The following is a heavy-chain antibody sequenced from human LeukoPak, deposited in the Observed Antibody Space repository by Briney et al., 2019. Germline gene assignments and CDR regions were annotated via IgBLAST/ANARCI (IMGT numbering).Heavy chain of an antibody. V-gene: IGHV4-59*08. CDR3: GSEHDPGTIDY. Sequence: SETLSLTCTVSGGSISSYYWSWIRQPPGKGLEWIGYIYYSGSTYYSGNTYYNPSLKSRVTISVDTSKNQFSLKLSSVTAADTAVYYCGSEHDPGTIDYWGQGTLVTVSS. CDR2: IYYSGST. CDR1: GGSISSYY. D-gene: IGHD6-25*01. J-gene: IGHJ4*02.